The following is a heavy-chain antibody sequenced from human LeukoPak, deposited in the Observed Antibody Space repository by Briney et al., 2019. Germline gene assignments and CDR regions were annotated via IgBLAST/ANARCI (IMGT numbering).Heavy chain of an antibody. CDR3: TKGRGGGTAYCFDY. V-gene: IGHV3-9*02. J-gene: IGHJ4*02. Sequence: GGSLRLSCAASGFTSDDHAMHWVRQAPGRGLEWVSGISWNSGSIGYADSVKGRFTISRDDAKNSLYLQMNSLRAEDTAFYYCTKGRGGGTAYCFDYWGQGILVTVSP. D-gene: IGHD1-26*01. CDR1: GFTSDDHA. CDR2: ISWNSGSI.